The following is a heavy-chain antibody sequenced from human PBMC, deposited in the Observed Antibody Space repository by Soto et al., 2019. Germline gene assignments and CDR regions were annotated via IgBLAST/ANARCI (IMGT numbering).Heavy chain of an antibody. J-gene: IGHJ4*02. V-gene: IGHV3-23*01. CDR2: ISGSGGST. Sequence: GGSLRLSCAASGFTFSSYAMSWVRQVPGKGLEWVSAISGSGGSTYYADSVKGRFTISRDNSKNTLYLQMNSLRAEDTAVYYCAKPLGGVVAFDYWGQGTLVTVSS. CDR3: AKPLGGVVAFDY. CDR1: GFTFSSYA. D-gene: IGHD3-10*01.